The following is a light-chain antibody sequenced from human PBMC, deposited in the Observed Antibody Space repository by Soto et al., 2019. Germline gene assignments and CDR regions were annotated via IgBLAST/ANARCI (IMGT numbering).Light chain of an antibody. Sequence: EIVLTQSPGTLSLSPGERATLSCRASQSFSSTYLAWYQQKPGHAPRLLIYGASSRATGIPDRFSGSGSGTYFTLTISRLEPEDVVVYYCQQYGASITFGQGTRLEI. CDR2: GAS. J-gene: IGKJ5*01. CDR3: QQYGASIT. V-gene: IGKV3-20*01. CDR1: QSFSSTY.